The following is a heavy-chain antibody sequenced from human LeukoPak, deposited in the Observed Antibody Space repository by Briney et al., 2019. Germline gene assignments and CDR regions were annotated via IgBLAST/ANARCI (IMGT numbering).Heavy chain of an antibody. J-gene: IGHJ4*02. Sequence: GGSLRLSCSVSGFTFSTYVTHWVRQAPGKGLEYVSAISSNGDNTYYADSVKGRFTISRDNSKNTLYLQMSSLRADDTAVYYCVRGTGYWGQGTLVTVPS. CDR3: VRGTGY. V-gene: IGHV3-64D*06. CDR2: ISSNGDNT. CDR1: GFTFSTYV.